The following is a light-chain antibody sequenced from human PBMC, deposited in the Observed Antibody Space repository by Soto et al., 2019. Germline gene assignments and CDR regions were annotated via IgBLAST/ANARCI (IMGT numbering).Light chain of an antibody. CDR1: SSIIGSHT. CDR3: AAWHDSLNGPV. J-gene: IGLJ2*01. CDR2: SNN. Sequence: QSVLTQPPSASGTPGQRVTISCSGGSSIIGSHTVNWYQHLPGTAPKLLIYSNNQRPSGVPDRFSGSVSGTSASLAISGLQSEDEADYYCAAWHDSLNGPVFGGGTKLTVL. V-gene: IGLV1-44*01.